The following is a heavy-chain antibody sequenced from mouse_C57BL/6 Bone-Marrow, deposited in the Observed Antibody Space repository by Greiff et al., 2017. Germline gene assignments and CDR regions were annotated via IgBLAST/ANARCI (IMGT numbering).Heavy chain of an antibody. CDR3: ARPITTVVATDWYFDV. J-gene: IGHJ1*03. V-gene: IGHV14-2*01. CDR1: GFNFKDYY. D-gene: IGHD1-1*01. Sequence: EVQLQQSGAELVKPGSSVKLSCTASGFNFKDYYMHWVKQRTEQGLEWIGRIDPEDGETKYAPKFQGKATITADTSSNTAYLQLSSLTSEDAAVYYCARPITTVVATDWYFDVWGTGTTVTVSS. CDR2: IDPEDGET.